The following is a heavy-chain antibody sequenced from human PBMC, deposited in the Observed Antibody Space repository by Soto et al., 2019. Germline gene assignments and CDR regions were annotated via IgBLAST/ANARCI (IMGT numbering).Heavy chain of an antibody. CDR2: IWYDGSNK. CDR1: GFTFSSYG. V-gene: IGHV3-33*01. CDR3: ARDERDSGSLDY. D-gene: IGHD3-10*01. Sequence: QVQLVESGGGVVQPGRSLRLSCAASGFTFSSYGMHWVRKAPGKGLEWVAVIWYDGSNKYYADSVKGRFTISRDNSKNTLYLQMNSLRAEDTAVYYCARDERDSGSLDYWGQGTLVTVSS. J-gene: IGHJ4*02.